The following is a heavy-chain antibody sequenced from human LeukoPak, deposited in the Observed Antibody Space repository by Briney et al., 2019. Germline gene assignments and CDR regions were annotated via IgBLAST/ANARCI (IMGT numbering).Heavy chain of an antibody. Sequence: PSETLSLTCTVSGGSISSDYWSWIRQPPGRGLEWIGYIHYSGTTNYNPSLKGRVTISIDTSKTQFSLKLSSVTAADTAVYYCATLRGSSSAVFDYWGQGTLVTVSS. V-gene: IGHV4-59*08. J-gene: IGHJ4*02. CDR1: GGSISSDY. CDR2: IHYSGTT. D-gene: IGHD2-2*01. CDR3: ATLRGSSSAVFDY.